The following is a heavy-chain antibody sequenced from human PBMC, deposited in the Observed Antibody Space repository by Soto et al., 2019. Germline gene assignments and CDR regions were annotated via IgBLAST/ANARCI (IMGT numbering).Heavy chain of an antibody. D-gene: IGHD2-2*01. CDR2: IIPIFGTA. V-gene: IGHV1-69*12. CDR3: ARVPAAAIIGGSRFDP. Sequence: QVQLVQSGAEVKKPGSSVKVSCKASGGTFSSYAISWVRQAPGQGLEWMGGIIPIFGTANYAQKFQGRVTTTADESTSTAYMELSSLRSEDTAVYYCARVPAAAIIGGSRFDPWGQGTLVTVSS. CDR1: GGTFSSYA. J-gene: IGHJ5*02.